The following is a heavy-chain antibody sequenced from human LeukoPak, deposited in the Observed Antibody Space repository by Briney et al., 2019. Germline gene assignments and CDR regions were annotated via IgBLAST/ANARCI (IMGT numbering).Heavy chain of an antibody. Sequence: GGSLRLSCAASGFTFSSYWMSWVRQAQGKGLEWVANIKQDGSEKYYVDSVKGRFTISRDNAKNSLYLQMNSLRAEDTAVYYCARVLGYSYGSDFDYWGQGTLVTVSS. V-gene: IGHV3-7*01. J-gene: IGHJ4*02. CDR1: GFTFSSYW. D-gene: IGHD5-18*01. CDR3: ARVLGYSYGSDFDY. CDR2: IKQDGSEK.